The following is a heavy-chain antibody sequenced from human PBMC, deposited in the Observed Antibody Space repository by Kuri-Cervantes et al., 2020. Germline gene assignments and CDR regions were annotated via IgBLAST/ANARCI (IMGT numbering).Heavy chain of an antibody. CDR3: AREGSGGPDYWYFDL. D-gene: IGHD1-26*01. CDR1: GGTFSSYA. V-gene: IGHV1-69*13. CDR2: IIPIFGTA. Sequence: SVKVSCKASGGTFSSYAISWVRQAPGQGLEWMGGIIPIFGTANYAQKFQGRVTITADESTSTAYMELSRLRSDDTAVYYCAREGSGGPDYWYFDLWGRGTLVTVSS. J-gene: IGHJ2*01.